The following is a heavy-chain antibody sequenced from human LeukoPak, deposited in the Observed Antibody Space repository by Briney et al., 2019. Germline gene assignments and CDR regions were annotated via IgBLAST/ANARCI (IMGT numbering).Heavy chain of an antibody. CDR3: AREACSGGSCYSFDY. J-gene: IGHJ4*02. Sequence: GGSLRLSCAASGFTFSSYAMSWVRQAPGKGLEWVSGVSGSGGSTYYADSVKGRSTISRDNSKNTLYLQMNSLRAEDTAVYYCAREACSGGSCYSFDYWGQGTLVTVSS. CDR2: VSGSGGST. V-gene: IGHV3-23*01. D-gene: IGHD2-15*01. CDR1: GFTFSSYA.